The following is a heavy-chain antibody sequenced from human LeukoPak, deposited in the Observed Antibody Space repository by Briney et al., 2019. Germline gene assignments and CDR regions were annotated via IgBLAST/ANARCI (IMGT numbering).Heavy chain of an antibody. CDR1: GGSVSSYY. CDR3: ARGTTRGFHDAFDI. Sequence: PSETLSLTCTVSGGSVSSYYWSWIRQPPGKGLEWIGYIYYSGSTNYNPSLKSRVTISVDTSKNQFSLKLSSVTAADTAVYYCARGTTRGFHDAFDIWGQGTMVTVSS. V-gene: IGHV4-59*02. J-gene: IGHJ3*02. CDR2: IYYSGST. D-gene: IGHD2-2*01.